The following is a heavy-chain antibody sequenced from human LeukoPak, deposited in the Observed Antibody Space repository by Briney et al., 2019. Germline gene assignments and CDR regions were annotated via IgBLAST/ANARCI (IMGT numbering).Heavy chain of an antibody. CDR2: ISGSGGST. CDR3: AKDNNEYSSGWFYFDY. Sequence: PGGSLRLSCAASGFTFSSYAMSWVRQAPGKGLEWVSAISGSGGSTYYADSVKGRFTISRDNSKNTLYLQMNSLRAEDTAVYYCAKDNNEYSSGWFYFDYWGQGTLVTVSS. J-gene: IGHJ4*02. D-gene: IGHD6-19*01. V-gene: IGHV3-23*01. CDR1: GFTFSSYA.